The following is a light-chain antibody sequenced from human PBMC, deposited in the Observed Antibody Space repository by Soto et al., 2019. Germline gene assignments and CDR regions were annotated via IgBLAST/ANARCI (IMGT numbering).Light chain of an antibody. Sequence: QAVVTQEPSLTVSPGGTVTLTCGSSTGGVTSGHHPFWFQQRPGQAPRTLIYDTNNKQSWTPARFSGSLLGGKAALTLSGAQPDDEADYYCLLTYTGARVFGGGTQLTVL. V-gene: IGLV7-46*01. CDR2: DTN. CDR1: TGGVTSGHH. J-gene: IGLJ2*01. CDR3: LLTYTGARV.